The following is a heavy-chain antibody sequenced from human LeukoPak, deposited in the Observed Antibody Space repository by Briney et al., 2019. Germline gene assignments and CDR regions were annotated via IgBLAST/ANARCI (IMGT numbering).Heavy chain of an antibody. Sequence: GGSLRLSCAASGFAFSSHAMCGVRQAPGKGLEWVSSIDISGGSTYYADSAEGRFTISRDNSKNTLYLQMNGLRVEDTALYYCANEVRPNDYWGQGTLVTVSS. CDR2: IDISGGST. CDR1: GFAFSSHA. D-gene: IGHD1-1*01. J-gene: IGHJ4*02. CDR3: ANEVRPNDY. V-gene: IGHV3-23*01.